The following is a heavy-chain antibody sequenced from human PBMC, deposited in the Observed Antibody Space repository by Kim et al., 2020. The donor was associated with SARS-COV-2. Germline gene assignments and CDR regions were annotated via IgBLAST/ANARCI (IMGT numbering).Heavy chain of an antibody. D-gene: IGHD5-12*01. J-gene: IGHJ4*02. V-gene: IGHV3-30*01. CDR2: DGSNK. CDR3: ARDINSGYDDY. Sequence: DGSNKYYADSVKGRFTISRDNSKNTLYLQMNSLRAEDTAVYYCARDINSGYDDYWGQGTLVTVSS.